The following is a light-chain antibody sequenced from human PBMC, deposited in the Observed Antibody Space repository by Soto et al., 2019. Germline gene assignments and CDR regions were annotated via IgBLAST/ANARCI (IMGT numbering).Light chain of an antibody. V-gene: IGKV1-13*01. Sequence: AIQLTQSPSSLSASVGERLSISCRASQGLGTSLACYQQKPGTAPKLLIYDASTLESGVPSRFSGSGSGADFTLTISSLQPEDFAAYYCQQYIAYPVTFGPGTKVNIK. J-gene: IGKJ3*01. CDR1: QGLGTS. CDR3: QQYIAYPVT. CDR2: DAS.